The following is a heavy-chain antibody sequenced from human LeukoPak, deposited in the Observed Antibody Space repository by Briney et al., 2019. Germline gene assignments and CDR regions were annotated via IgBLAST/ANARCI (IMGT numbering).Heavy chain of an antibody. V-gene: IGHV4-59*01. Sequence: SETLSLTCTVSGGSISNYYGSWIRQPPGKGPEWIGYIYSSGITNYNPSLKSRVTISVDTSKTQFSLKLSSVTAADTAVYYCAGEAGLRYFDCWEGHWFDPWGQGTLVTVSS. CDR2: IYSSGIT. CDR3: AGEAGLRYFDCWEGHWFDP. CDR1: GGSISNYY. D-gene: IGHD3-9*01. J-gene: IGHJ5*02.